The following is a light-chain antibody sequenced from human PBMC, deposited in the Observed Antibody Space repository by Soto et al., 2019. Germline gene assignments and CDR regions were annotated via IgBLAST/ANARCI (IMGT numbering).Light chain of an antibody. CDR3: LHYKDWPRWT. J-gene: IGKJ1*01. CDR2: GAS. V-gene: IGKV3-15*01. CDR1: QSVSSD. Sequence: EIVLTQSPATLSVSPGGRATLSCRASQSVSSDLAWYQQQPGQAPRLLIYGASTTATGIPARFSGSGSATEFTLTIDSLQSEDFAVYYCLHYKDWPRWTFGQGTKVEVK.